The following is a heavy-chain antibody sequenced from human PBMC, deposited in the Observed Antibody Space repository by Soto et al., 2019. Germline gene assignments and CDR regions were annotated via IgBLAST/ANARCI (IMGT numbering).Heavy chain of an antibody. D-gene: IGHD3-22*01. Sequence: QPGGSLRLSCAASGFIFSDFAMHWVRQAPGKGLEWVAVISYDGSNKYYADSVKGRFTISRDKSKNTLYLQMSSLRAEDTAVYYCARGYSYYDSSGVLDFDYWGQGTLVTVSS. V-gene: IGHV3-30*19. J-gene: IGHJ4*02. CDR1: GFIFSDFA. CDR3: ARGYSYYDSSGVLDFDY. CDR2: ISYDGSNK.